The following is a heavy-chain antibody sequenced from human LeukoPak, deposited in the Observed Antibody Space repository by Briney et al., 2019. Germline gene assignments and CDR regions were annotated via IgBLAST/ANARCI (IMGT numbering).Heavy chain of an antibody. CDR3: ARDSVNMVATGFGPVHGAFDI. CDR2: SKSTTHGGTM. J-gene: IGHJ3*02. CDR1: GLTFSNAW. V-gene: IGHV3-15*01. Sequence: GGSLRLSCAASGLTFSNAWMSWVRQAPGKGLEWVGRSKSTTHGGTMDYAAPVKGRFTISRDDSKNTLYLQMNSLRAEDTAVYYCARDSVNMVATGFGPVHGAFDIWGQGTMVTVSS. D-gene: IGHD5-12*01.